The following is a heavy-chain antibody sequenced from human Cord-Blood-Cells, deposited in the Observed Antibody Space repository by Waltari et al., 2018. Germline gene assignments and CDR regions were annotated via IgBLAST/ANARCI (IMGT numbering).Heavy chain of an antibody. CDR3: AADNWGDAFDI. D-gene: IGHD7-27*01. Sequence: QLQLVQAGPEVKQTRPPVKVSRKASGFTFTSSAVPCVRPARGQRREWIGWIVVGNGNTNYAQKFQERVTITRDMSTSTAYMELSSLRSEDTAVYYCAADNWGDAFDIWGQGTMVTVSS. V-gene: IGHV1-58*01. J-gene: IGHJ3*02. CDR2: IVVGNGNT. CDR1: GFTFTSSA.